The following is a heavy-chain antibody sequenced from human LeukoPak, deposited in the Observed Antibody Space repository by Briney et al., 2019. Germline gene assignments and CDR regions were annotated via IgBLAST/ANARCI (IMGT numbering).Heavy chain of an antibody. J-gene: IGHJ4*02. CDR3: ARQGDTAYQKFDY. CDR1: GYTFTTHG. Sequence: ASVKVSCKTSGYTFTTHGISWVRQAPGQGLEWVGWISGYNGKTSHAQKFQGRVTMTTDTTTNTAYMELTSLRSDDTAVYYCARQGDTAYQKFDYWGQGTLVTVSS. CDR2: ISGYNGKT. V-gene: IGHV1-18*01. D-gene: IGHD5-18*01.